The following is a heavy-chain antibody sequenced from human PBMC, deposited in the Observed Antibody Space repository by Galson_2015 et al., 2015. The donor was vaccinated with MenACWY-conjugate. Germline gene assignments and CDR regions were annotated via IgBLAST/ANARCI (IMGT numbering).Heavy chain of an antibody. CDR2: TYYRSKWFN. J-gene: IGHJ4*02. V-gene: IGHV6-1*01. CDR1: GDSVYSHSVA. D-gene: IGHD6-13*01. Sequence: CAISGDSVYSHSVAWNWIRQSPSRGLEWLGRTYYRSKWFNDYAMSVKSRITISPDTSKNQFSLQLNSVTPEDTAVYYCARWGPAGTSDYWGQGTLVTVSS. CDR3: ARWGPAGTSDY.